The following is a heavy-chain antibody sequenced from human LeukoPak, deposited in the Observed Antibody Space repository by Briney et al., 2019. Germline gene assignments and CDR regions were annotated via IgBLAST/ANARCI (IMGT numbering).Heavy chain of an antibody. CDR2: ISSSSSYK. J-gene: IGHJ6*02. D-gene: IGHD5-18*01. CDR3: ARERKTGYSFPYYGMDV. CDR1: GFTFSSYS. Sequence: GGSLRLSCAASGFTFSSYSMNWVRQAPGKGLEWVSSISSSSSYKYYADSVKGRFTISRDNAKNSLYLQMNSLRAEDTAVYYCARERKTGYSFPYYGMDVWGQGTTVTVSS. V-gene: IGHV3-21*01.